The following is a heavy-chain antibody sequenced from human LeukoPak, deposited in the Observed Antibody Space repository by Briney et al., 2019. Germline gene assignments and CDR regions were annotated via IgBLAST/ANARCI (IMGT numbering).Heavy chain of an antibody. D-gene: IGHD6-19*01. Sequence: SETLSLTCTVSGGSISINSYYWAWLRQPPGKGLEWIASIYYTGTTYYNPSLKSRVTISVDTSENQFSLKLSSVTAADTAVYYCARIAAVTDLDYWGKGTLVTVSS. CDR3: ARIAAVTDLDY. CDR2: IYYTGTT. V-gene: IGHV4-39*07. J-gene: IGHJ4*02. CDR1: GGSISINSYY.